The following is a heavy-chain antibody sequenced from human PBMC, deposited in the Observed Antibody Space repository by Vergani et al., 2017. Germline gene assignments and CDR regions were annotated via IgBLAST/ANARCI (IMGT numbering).Heavy chain of an antibody. V-gene: IGHV3-48*02. CDR3: AIVAVTPPHDYYYYMDV. D-gene: IGHD2-15*01. J-gene: IGHJ6*03. Sequence: EVQLVESGGDLVQPGGSLRLSCEVSVFTFNNYKMKWVRQAPGKGLEWIAYISSRSDTTFYADSVKGRFTISRDNAKNSLYLQMNRLRDEDTGVYYCAIVAVTPPHDYYYYMDVWGKGTTVTVSS. CDR2: ISSRSDTT. CDR1: VFTFNNYK.